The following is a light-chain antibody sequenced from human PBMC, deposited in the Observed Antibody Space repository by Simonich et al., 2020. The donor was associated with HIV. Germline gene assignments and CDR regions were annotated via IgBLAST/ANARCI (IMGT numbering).Light chain of an antibody. CDR3: TSYTGSSTWV. CDR2: DVS. Sequence: QSALTQPASVSGSPGQSITISCTGTSSDVGGYNYVSWYQQHPVKAPKLMIYDVSKRPSGVSNRFSGSKSGNTASLTISGLQAEDEADYYCTSYTGSSTWVFGGGTKLTVL. J-gene: IGLJ3*02. V-gene: IGLV2-14*03. CDR1: SSDVGGYNY.